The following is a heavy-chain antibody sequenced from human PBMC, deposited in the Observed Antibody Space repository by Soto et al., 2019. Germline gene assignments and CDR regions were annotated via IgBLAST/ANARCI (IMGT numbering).Heavy chain of an antibody. CDR2: INAGNGNT. V-gene: IGHV1-3*01. D-gene: IGHD5-12*01. Sequence: GASVKVSCKASGYTFTSYAMHWVRQAPGQRLEWMGWINAGNGNTNYAQKLQGRVTITTDTSTSTAYMELRSLRSDDTAVYYCARDDPSSGYARNWGQGTLVTVSS. CDR1: GYTFTSYA. CDR3: ARDDPSSGYARN. J-gene: IGHJ4*02.